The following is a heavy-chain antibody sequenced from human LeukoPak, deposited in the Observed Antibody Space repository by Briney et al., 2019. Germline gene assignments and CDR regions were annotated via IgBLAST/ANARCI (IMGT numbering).Heavy chain of an antibody. J-gene: IGHJ3*02. CDR2: INWNGGST. V-gene: IGHV3-20*04. CDR3: VRDGYKAFDI. D-gene: IGHD1-14*01. CDR1: GFTFDDYG. Sequence: PGGSLRLSCAVSGFTFDDYGMRWVRQAPGKGLEWVSGINWNGGSTGYADSVKGRFTISRDNAKNSLYLQMNSLRAEDTALYYCVRDGYKAFDIWGQGTMVTVSS.